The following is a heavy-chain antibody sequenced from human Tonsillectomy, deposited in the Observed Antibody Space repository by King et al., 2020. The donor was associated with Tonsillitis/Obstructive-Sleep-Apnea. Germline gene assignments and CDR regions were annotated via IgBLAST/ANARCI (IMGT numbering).Heavy chain of an antibody. CDR3: ARVEDRGKSHYDFWSGYNSYYYYYYMDV. J-gene: IGHJ6*03. CDR2: IYYSGST. V-gene: IGHV4-59*01. D-gene: IGHD3-3*01. CDR1: GGSISSYY. Sequence: QLQESGPGLVKPSETLSLTCTVSGGSISSYYWSWIRQPPGKGLEGIGYIYYSGSTNYNPSLKSRVTISVDTSKNQFSLKLSSVTAADTAGYYCARVEDRGKSHYDFWSGYNSYYYYYYMDVWGKGTTVTVSS.